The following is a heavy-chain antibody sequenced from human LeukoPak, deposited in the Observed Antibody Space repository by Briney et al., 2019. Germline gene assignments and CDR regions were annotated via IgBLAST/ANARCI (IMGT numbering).Heavy chain of an antibody. J-gene: IGHJ4*02. CDR3: ARGRRRYSSSWYYFDY. CDR2: INHSGST. Sequence: PSETLSLTCTVSGGSISGYYWSWIRQPPGKGLEWIGEINHSGSTNYNPSLKSRVTISVDTSKNQFSLKLSSVTAADTAVYYCARGRRRYSSSWYYFDYWGQGTLVTVSS. D-gene: IGHD6-13*01. CDR1: GGSISGYY. V-gene: IGHV4-34*01.